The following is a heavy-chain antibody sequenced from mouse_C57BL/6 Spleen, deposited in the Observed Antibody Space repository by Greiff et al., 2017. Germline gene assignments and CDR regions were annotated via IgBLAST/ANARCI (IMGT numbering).Heavy chain of an antibody. CDR1: GFSLTSYG. V-gene: IGHV2-4*01. CDR3: AKNGWLLDYFDY. CDR2: IWSGGST. D-gene: IGHD2-3*01. J-gene: IGHJ2*01. Sequence: QVQLKESGPGLVQPSQSLSITCTVSGFSLTSYGVHWVRQPPGKGLEWLGVIWSGGSTDYNAAFISRLSISKDNSKSQVFFKMNSLQADDTAIYYCAKNGWLLDYFDYWGQGTTLTVSS.